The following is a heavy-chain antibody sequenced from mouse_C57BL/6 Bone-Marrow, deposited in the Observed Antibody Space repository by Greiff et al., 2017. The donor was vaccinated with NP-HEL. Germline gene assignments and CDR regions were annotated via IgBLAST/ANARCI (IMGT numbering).Heavy chain of an antibody. D-gene: IGHD1-1*01. Sequence: DVQLVESGGGLVQPGGSLSLSCAASGFTFTDYYMSWVRQPPGKALEWLGFIRNKANGYTTEYSASVKGRFTISRDNSQSILYLQMNALRAEDSATYYCARPHYDGSSYWYCDVWGTGTTVTVSS. V-gene: IGHV7-3*01. CDR1: GFTFTDYY. CDR2: IRNKANGYTT. CDR3: ARPHYDGSSYWYCDV. J-gene: IGHJ1*03.